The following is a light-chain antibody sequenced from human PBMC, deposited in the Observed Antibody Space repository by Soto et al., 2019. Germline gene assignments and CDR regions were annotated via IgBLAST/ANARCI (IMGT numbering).Light chain of an antibody. CDR3: QSYDSSLSGWV. Sequence: QSVLTQPPSVSGAPGQRVTISGTGSSSNIGAGYDVHWYQQLPGTAPKLLIYGNSNRPSGVPDRFSGSKAGTSASLAITGLQDEDEADYYCQSYDSSLSGWVFGGGTKLTVL. CDR1: SSNIGAGYD. V-gene: IGLV1-40*01. J-gene: IGLJ3*02. CDR2: GNS.